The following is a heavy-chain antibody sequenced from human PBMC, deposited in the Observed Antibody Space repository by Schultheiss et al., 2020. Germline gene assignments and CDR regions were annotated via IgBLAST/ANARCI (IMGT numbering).Heavy chain of an antibody. Sequence: SETLSLTCTVSGGSISSGSYYWSWIRQPAGKGLEWIGRIYTSGSTNYNPSLKSRVTISVDTSKNQFSLKLSSVTAADTAVYYCARDSPTAMGSSGYPSYYYGIVVWGQGTTVTVSS. CDR3: ARDSPTAMGSSGYPSYYYGIVV. D-gene: IGHD3-22*01. J-gene: IGHJ6*02. CDR1: GGSISSGSYY. CDR2: IYTSGST. V-gene: IGHV4-61*02.